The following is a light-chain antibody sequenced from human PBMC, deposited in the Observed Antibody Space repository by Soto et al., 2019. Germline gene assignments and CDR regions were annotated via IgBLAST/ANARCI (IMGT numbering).Light chain of an antibody. CDR3: ISYSDSDTKV. Sequence: QSALTQPASVSGSPGQSITISCGGTSSDVGAYVYVSWYQQYPGKAPKLIIYEVNNRPSGVSGRFSGSKSDTTAYLTISGLQAEDEADYYCISYSDSDTKVFGSGTKVTVL. CDR1: SSDVGAYVY. J-gene: IGLJ1*01. CDR2: EVN. V-gene: IGLV2-14*03.